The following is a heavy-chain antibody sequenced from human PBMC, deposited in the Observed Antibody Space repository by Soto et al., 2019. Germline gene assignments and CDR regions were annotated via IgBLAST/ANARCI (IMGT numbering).Heavy chain of an antibody. J-gene: IGHJ4*02. V-gene: IGHV3-23*01. D-gene: IGHD6-19*01. CDR1: GFTVRTYA. CDR3: AKDAARTSGWYYFDF. CDR2: MSNSGDET. Sequence: GGPLRLSGAASGFTVRTYAMGWVRQAPGKGLEWVSVMSNSGDETYYADSVKGRFTISRDNFQNTLYLQLSSLRADDTAVYYCAKDAARTSGWYYFDFWGQGTLVTVSS.